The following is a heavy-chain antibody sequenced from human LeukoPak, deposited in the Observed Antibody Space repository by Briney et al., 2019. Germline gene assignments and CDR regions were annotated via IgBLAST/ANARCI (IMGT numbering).Heavy chain of an antibody. D-gene: IGHD3-22*01. J-gene: IGHJ4*02. CDR1: GFTFTDTY. CDR3: ARVGRSSGYGGAFDY. CDR2: ISPSGTDI. Sequence: PGGSLRLSCAVSGFTFTDTYMTWIRQAPGKGLESLSYISPSGTDISYADSVKGRFTISRDNAKNSLYLQMNSLRAEDTAVYYCARVGRSSGYGGAFDYWGQGTLVTVSS. V-gene: IGHV3-11*04.